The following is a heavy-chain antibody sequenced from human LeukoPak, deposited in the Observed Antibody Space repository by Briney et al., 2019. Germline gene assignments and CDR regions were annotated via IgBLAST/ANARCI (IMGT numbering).Heavy chain of an antibody. Sequence: ASVQVSCKASGYIFANYGITWVRQAPGRGLEWMGWISVYSDVSNYAQNFQGRLTMTTDTSTTTAYMELRSLRSDDTAVYFCARDFGLAATDAGYWGQGTLVTVS. CDR3: ARDFGLAATDAGY. CDR1: GYIFANYG. V-gene: IGHV1-18*01. J-gene: IGHJ4*02. CDR2: ISVYSDVS. D-gene: IGHD6-13*01.